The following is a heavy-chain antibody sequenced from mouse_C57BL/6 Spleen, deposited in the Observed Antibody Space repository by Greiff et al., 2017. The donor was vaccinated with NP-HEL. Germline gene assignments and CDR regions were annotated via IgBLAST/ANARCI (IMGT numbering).Heavy chain of an antibody. CDR2: IHPNSGST. J-gene: IGHJ3*01. V-gene: IGHV1-64*01. D-gene: IGHD2-3*01. CDR1: GYTFTSYW. Sequence: VQLQQPGAELVKPGASVKLSCKASGYTFTSYWMHWVKQRPGQGLEWIGMIHPNSGSTNYNEKFKSKATLTVDKSSSTAYMQLSSLTSEDSAVYYCARTLYDGSFAYWGQGTLVTVSA. CDR3: ARTLYDGSFAY.